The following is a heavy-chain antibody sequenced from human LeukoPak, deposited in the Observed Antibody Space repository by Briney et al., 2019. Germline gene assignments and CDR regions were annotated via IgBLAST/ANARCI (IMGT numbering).Heavy chain of an antibody. V-gene: IGHV4-39*07. J-gene: IGHJ4*02. Sequence: SETLSLTCSVSGVSINSTTFHGGWLRQPPGKGPEWIGVISYSGSTYYNPSLKSRVTLSLDRSKNHFSLNLSSVTAADAAVYYCARGALDFWGKGLLVTVSS. CDR1: GVSINSTTFH. CDR2: ISYSGST. CDR3: ARGALDF.